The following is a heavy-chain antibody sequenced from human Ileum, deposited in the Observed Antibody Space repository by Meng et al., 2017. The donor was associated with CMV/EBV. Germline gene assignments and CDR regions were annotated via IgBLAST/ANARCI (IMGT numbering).Heavy chain of an antibody. D-gene: IGHD3-10*01. Sequence: QLKLQESGPGLVKPSETLSLTCTVSGGSISGSNHYWGWIRQPPGKGLEWIGHIYEDRTTYYNSSLKSRVAISVDTSRNQFSLKLNSLTAADTAVYYCEAYSHGWFGGSIGNWGQGTLVTVSS. V-gene: IGHV4-39*07. CDR1: GGSISGSNHY. CDR3: EAYSHGWFGGSIGN. J-gene: IGHJ4*02. CDR2: IYEDRTT.